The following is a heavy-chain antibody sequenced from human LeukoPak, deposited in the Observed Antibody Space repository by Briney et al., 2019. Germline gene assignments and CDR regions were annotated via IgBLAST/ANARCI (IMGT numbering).Heavy chain of an antibody. Sequence: QSGGSLRLSCAASGFTFSSYAMSWVRQAPGKGLEWVSAISGSGGSTYYADSVKGRFTISRDNSKNTLYLQMNSLRAEDTAVYYCALNGGGYSSGWYVSAVYYWGQGTLVTVSS. J-gene: IGHJ4*02. CDR2: ISGSGGST. D-gene: IGHD6-19*01. CDR3: ALNGGGYSSGWYVSAVYY. CDR1: GFTFSSYA. V-gene: IGHV3-23*01.